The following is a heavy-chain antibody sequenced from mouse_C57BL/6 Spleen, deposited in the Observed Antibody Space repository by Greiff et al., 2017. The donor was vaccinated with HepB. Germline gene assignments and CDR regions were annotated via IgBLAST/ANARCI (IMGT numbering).Heavy chain of an antibody. CDR3: ARNDYGSSYVYFDV. J-gene: IGHJ1*03. D-gene: IGHD1-1*01. CDR1: GFSLTSYG. V-gene: IGHV2-2*01. Sequence: QVHVKQSGPGLVQPSQSLSITCTVSGFSLTSYGVHWVRQSPGKGLEWLGVIWSGGSTDYNAAFISRLSISKDNSKSQVFFKMNSLQADDTAIYYCARNDYGSSYVYFDVWGTGTTVTVSS. CDR2: IWSGGST.